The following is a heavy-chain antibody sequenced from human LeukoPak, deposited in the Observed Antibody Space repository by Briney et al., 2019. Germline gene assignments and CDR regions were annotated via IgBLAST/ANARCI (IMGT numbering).Heavy chain of an antibody. Sequence: GGSLRLSCAASGFTFSSYGMHWVRQAPGKGLEWVAFIRYDGSNKYYADSVKGRFTISRDNSKNTLYLPMNSLRAEDTAVYYCAKDRIGYCSSTSCSGRAFDIWGQGTMVTVSS. CDR3: AKDRIGYCSSTSCSGRAFDI. J-gene: IGHJ3*02. V-gene: IGHV3-30*02. D-gene: IGHD2-2*01. CDR1: GFTFSSYG. CDR2: IRYDGSNK.